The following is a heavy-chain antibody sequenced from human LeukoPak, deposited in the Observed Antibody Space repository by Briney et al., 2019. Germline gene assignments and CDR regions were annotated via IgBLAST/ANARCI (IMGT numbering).Heavy chain of an antibody. CDR3: ARVWGEGDHQLDY. CDR2: IYTSGST. D-gene: IGHD3-16*01. CDR1: GGSISSGSYY. V-gene: IGHV4-61*02. J-gene: IGHJ4*02. Sequence: SETLSLTCSVSGGSISSGSYYWSWIRQPAGKGLEWIGRIYTSGSTNYNPSLKSRVTISVDTSKNQFSLKLSSVTAADTAVYYCARVWGEGDHQLDYWGQGTLVTVSS.